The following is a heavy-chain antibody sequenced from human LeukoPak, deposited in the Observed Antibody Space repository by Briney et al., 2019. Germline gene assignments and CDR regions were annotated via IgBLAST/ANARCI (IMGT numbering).Heavy chain of an antibody. CDR1: GFTFSSYW. V-gene: IGHV3-7*01. J-gene: IGHJ5*02. CDR2: IKQDGSEK. D-gene: IGHD1-26*01. CDR3: ARNSGTNP. Sequence: PGGSLRLSCGASGFTFSSYWMSWVRQAPGKGLEWVANIKQDGSEKYYVDSVKGRFPISRDNAKNSLYLQMNSLRAQDTAVYYCARNSGTNPWGQGTLVTVSS.